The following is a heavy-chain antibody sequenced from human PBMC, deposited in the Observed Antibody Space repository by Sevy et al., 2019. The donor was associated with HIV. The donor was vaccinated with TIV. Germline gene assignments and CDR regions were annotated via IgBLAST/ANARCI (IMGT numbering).Heavy chain of an antibody. Sequence: SETLSLTCAVSGGSFGGFSWNWIRQPPGKGLEWIGEVDHYSPSLKSRVTISLDTSKNQFSLKPNSMTAADTAVYYCAGGGEGVVPSPVIGLGPWAKYWSFDLWGRGTLVTVSS. CDR2: VDH. D-gene: IGHD3-3*01. V-gene: IGHV4-34*01. J-gene: IGHJ2*01. CDR1: GGSFGGFS. CDR3: AGGGEGVVPSPVIGLGPWAKYWSFDL.